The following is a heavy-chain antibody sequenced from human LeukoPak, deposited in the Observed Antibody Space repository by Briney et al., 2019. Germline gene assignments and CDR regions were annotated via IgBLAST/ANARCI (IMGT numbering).Heavy chain of an antibody. CDR3: AKGGGGSGWDDAFDI. D-gene: IGHD6-19*01. J-gene: IGHJ3*02. CDR2: ISYDGSNK. V-gene: IGHV3-30*18. CDR1: GFTFSSYG. Sequence: PGRSLRLSCAASGFTFSSYGMHWVRQAPGKGLEWVAVISYDGSNKYYADSVKGRFTISRDNSKNTLYLQMNSLRAEDTAVHYCAKGGGGSGWDDAFDIWGQGTMVTVSS.